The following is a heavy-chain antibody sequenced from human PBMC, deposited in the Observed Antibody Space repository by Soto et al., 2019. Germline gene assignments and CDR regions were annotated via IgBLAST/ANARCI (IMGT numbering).Heavy chain of an antibody. CDR3: ARDPGSPYWGSGRYFDY. J-gene: IGHJ4*02. CDR2: IYYSGST. V-gene: IGHV4-61*01. D-gene: IGHD3-10*01. CDR1: GGSVSSGSYY. Sequence: QVQLQESGPGLVKPSETLSLTCTVSGGSVSSGSYYWSWIRQPPGKGLVWIGYIYYSGSTNYNPSLKSRVTISVDTSKNQFSLKLSSVTAAETAVYYCARDPGSPYWGSGRYFDYWGQGTLVTVSS.